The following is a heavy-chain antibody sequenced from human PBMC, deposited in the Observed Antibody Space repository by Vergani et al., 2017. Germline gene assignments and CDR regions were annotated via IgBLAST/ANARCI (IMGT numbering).Heavy chain of an antibody. J-gene: IGHJ5*02. Sequence: EVQLVESGGGLVKPGGSLRLSCAASGFTFSNAWMSWVRQAPGKGLEWVGRIKSKTDGGTTDYAAPVKGRFTISRDDSKNTLYLQMNSLKTEDTAVYYCTTDRIEVLRLLEWLPSTLWFDPWGQGTLVTVSS. D-gene: IGHD3-3*01. CDR2: IKSKTDGGTT. CDR3: TTDRIEVLRLLEWLPSTLWFDP. V-gene: IGHV3-15*01. CDR1: GFTFSNAW.